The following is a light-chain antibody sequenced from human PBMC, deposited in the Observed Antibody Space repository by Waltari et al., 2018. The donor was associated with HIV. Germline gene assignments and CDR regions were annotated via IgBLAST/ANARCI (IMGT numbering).Light chain of an antibody. J-gene: IGKJ1*01. V-gene: IGKV3-20*01. CDR2: SAS. CDR3: QQYGSSWT. CDR1: QSVSSTY. Sequence: SPGERATLSCRASQSVSSTYSAWYQQKPGQAPRLLIYSASSRATGIPDRFSGSGSGTDFTLTISRLEPEDFAVYYCQQYGSSWTFGQGTKVESK.